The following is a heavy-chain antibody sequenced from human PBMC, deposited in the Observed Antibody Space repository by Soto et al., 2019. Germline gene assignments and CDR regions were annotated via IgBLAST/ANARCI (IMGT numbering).Heavy chain of an antibody. V-gene: IGHV3-15*01. D-gene: IGHD3-22*01. J-gene: IGHJ4*02. CDR2: IKSKTDGGTT. CDR1: GFTFSNAW. CDR3: TTRTTYYYDSSGYYSKNLDY. Sequence: GGSLRLSFAASGFTFSNAWMSWVRQAPGKGLEWVGRIKSKTDGGTTDYAAPVKGRFTISRDDSKNTLYLQMNSLKTEDTAVYYCTTRTTYYYDSSGYYSKNLDYWGQGTLVTAPQ.